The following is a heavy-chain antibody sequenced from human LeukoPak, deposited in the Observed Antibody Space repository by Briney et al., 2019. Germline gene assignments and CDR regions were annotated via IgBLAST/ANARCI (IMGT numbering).Heavy chain of an antibody. CDR3: ARDRGSYYIDF. CDR1: GFTFRNHG. D-gene: IGHD1-1*01. Sequence: GRSLRLSCAASGFTFRNHGMHWVRQAPGKGLEWVAVIWYDGSNKYYADSVKGRFTFSRDNSKNTLSLQMDSLRAEDTALYYCARDRGSYYIDFWGQGTLVTVSS. CDR2: IWYDGSNK. J-gene: IGHJ4*02. V-gene: IGHV3-33*01.